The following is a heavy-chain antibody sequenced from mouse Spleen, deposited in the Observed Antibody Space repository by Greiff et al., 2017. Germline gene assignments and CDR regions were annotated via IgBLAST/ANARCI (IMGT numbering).Heavy chain of an antibody. D-gene: IGHD2-4*01. CDR2: ISDGGSYT. J-gene: IGHJ3*01. Sequence: EVKLMESGGGLVKPGGSLKLSCAASGFTFSDYYMYWVRQTPEKRLEWVATISDGGSYTYYPDSVKGRFTISRDNAKNNLYLQMSSLKSEDTAMYYCARGVYYDYGRGFAYWGQGTLVTVSA. CDR3: ARGVYYDYGRGFAY. V-gene: IGHV5-4*02. CDR1: GFTFSDYY.